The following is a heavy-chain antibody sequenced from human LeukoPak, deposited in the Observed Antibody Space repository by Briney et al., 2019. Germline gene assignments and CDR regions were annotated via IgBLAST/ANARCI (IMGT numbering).Heavy chain of an antibody. D-gene: IGHD3-22*01. CDR3: ARHYYDSSGYYTEYFQH. V-gene: IGHV4-59*08. CDR1: GGSIISYY. CDR2: IYSSGTT. J-gene: IGHJ1*01. Sequence: SETLSLTCTVSGGSIISYYWSWLRQPPGKGLEWIGYIYSSGTTNYNPSLKSRVTISVDTSKNQFSLKLSSVTAADTAVYYCARHYYDSSGYYTEYFQHWGQGTLVTVSS.